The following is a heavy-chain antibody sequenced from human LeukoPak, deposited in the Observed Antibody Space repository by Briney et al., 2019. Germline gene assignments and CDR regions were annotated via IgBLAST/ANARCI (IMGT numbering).Heavy chain of an antibody. CDR2: IYYSGST. Sequence: PSETLSLTCTVSGGSISSYYWSWIRQPPGKGLESIGYIYYSGSTTYNPSLKSRVTISIDTSKNQFSLKLSSVTAADRAVYYCARLAPYSSSWYIDYWGQGTLATVSS. CDR3: ARLAPYSSSWYIDY. J-gene: IGHJ4*02. V-gene: IGHV4-59*01. D-gene: IGHD6-13*01. CDR1: GGSISSYY.